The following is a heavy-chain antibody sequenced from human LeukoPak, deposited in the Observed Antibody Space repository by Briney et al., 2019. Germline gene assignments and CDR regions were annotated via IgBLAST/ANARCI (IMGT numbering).Heavy chain of an antibody. Sequence: SDTLSLTCAVCGYSISSSHWWGWIRQPPGKGLEWIGYIYYSGSIYYNPSLKSRVTMSVDTSKNQFSLKLSSVTAVDTAVYYCARSRVTTGTTFDLWCRGTLVTVSS. J-gene: IGHJ2*01. V-gene: IGHV4-28*05. CDR1: GYSISSSHW. CDR2: IYYSGSI. D-gene: IGHD1-1*01. CDR3: ARSRVTTGTTFDL.